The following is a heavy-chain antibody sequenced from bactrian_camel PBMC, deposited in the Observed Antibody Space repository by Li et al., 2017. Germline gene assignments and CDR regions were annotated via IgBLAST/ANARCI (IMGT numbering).Heavy chain of an antibody. CDR2: LVTASSSA. CDR1: GYGTSNSYC. D-gene: IGHD3*01. CDR3: ASVWKYELTAPPLAQSSYNL. V-gene: IGHV3S63*01. Sequence: HVQLVESGGGSVQAGESLRLSCVASGYGTSNSYCMAWFRQAPGKEREGVGMLVTASSSAYYTDSVKGRFTISRDNLKNTLYLQMDSLKPEDTAMYYCASVWKYELTAPPLAQSSYNLWGQGTQVTVS. J-gene: IGHJ4*01.